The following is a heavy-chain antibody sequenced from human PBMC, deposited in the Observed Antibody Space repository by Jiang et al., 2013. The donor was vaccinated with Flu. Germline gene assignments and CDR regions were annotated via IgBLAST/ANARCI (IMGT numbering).Heavy chain of an antibody. Sequence: LVKPSETLSLTCTVSGASISTYYWSWVRLPPGKGLEWIGYIYYSGSTNXNPSLKSRVTISVDTSKNQFSLKLSSVTTADTALYYCARGGGSYHYFDLWGQGTLVTVSS. CDR3: ARGGGSYHYFDL. CDR2: IYYSGST. CDR1: GASISTYY. V-gene: IGHV4-59*01. J-gene: IGHJ4*02. D-gene: IGHD1-26*01.